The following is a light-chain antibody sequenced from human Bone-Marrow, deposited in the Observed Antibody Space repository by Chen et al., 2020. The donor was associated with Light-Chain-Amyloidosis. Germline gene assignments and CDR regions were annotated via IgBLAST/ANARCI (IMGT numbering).Light chain of an antibody. Sequence: SYVLTQLSSVSVAPGQTATIACGGNTIGTRIVNCYQQTPGQAPLLVLYDDRDRPSGIPERLSGSNSGNTATLTISRVEAGDEADYYCQVWDRSSDRPVFGGGTKLTVL. J-gene: IGLJ3*02. V-gene: IGLV3-21*02. CDR2: DDR. CDR1: TIGTRI. CDR3: QVWDRSSDRPV.